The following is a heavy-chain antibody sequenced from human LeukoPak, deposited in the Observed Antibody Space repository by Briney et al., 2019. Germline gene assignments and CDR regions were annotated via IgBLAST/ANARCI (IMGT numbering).Heavy chain of an antibody. CDR1: GGSISGHY. D-gene: IGHD5-12*01. Sequence: SEILSLTCTVSGGSISGHYWSWIRQPPGKGLEWIGYIYYSGSTNYNPSLKSRVTISVDTSKNQFSLKLSSVTAADTAVYYCARDGGGYDYGGFDYWGQGTLVTVSS. V-gene: IGHV4-59*11. J-gene: IGHJ4*02. CDR2: IYYSGST. CDR3: ARDGGGYDYGGFDY.